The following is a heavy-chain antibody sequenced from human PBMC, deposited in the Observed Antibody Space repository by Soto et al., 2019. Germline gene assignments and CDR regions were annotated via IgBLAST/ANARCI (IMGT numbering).Heavy chain of an antibody. J-gene: IGHJ5*02. Sequence: GESLKISCKGSGYSFTSYWIGWVRQMPGKGLEWMGIIYPGDSDTRYSPSFQGQVTISADKSISTAYLQWSSLKASDTAMYYCARITMVRGALNWFDPWGQGTRVTVSS. CDR1: GYSFTSYW. CDR3: ARITMVRGALNWFDP. CDR2: IYPGDSDT. V-gene: IGHV5-51*01. D-gene: IGHD3-10*01.